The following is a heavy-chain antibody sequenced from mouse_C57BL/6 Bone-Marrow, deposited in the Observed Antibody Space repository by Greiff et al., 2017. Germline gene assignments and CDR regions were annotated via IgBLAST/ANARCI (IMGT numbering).Heavy chain of an antibody. Sequence: DVMLVESGEGLVKPGGSLKLSCAASGFTFSSYAMSWVRQTPEKRLEWVAYISSGGDYIYYAYTVKGRFTISRDNARNPLYLQMSSLKSEDTAMYYWTRADYYGSSRIRYAMDYWGQGTSVTVSS. CDR1: GFTFSSYA. CDR3: TRADYYGSSRIRYAMDY. D-gene: IGHD1-1*01. CDR2: ISSGGDYI. J-gene: IGHJ4*01. V-gene: IGHV5-9-1*02.